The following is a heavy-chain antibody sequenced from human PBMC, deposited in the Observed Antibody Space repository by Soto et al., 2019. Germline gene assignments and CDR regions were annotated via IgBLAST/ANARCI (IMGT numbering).Heavy chain of an antibody. CDR1: GFSLSTSGMC. V-gene: IGHV2-70*11. CDR2: IDWDDDK. J-gene: IGHJ6*03. CDR3: ARDSGGGYDSRPYYYMDV. D-gene: IGHD5-12*01. Sequence: GSGPTLVNPTQTLTLTCTFSGFSLSTSGMCVSWIRQPPGKALEWLARIDWDDDKYYSTSLKTRLTISKDTSKNQVVLTMTNMDPVDTATYYCARDSGGGYDSRPYYYMDVWGKGTTVTVSS.